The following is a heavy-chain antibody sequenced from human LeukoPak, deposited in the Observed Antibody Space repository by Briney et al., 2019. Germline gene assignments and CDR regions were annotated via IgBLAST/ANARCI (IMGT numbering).Heavy chain of an antibody. Sequence: SETLSLTCTVSGDSISSSSSYWGWIRQPPGEGLEWIGSIYYSGSTYYNTSLKSRVTISVDTSKNQFSLKLNSVTAADTAVYYCARIYSSSWFLNWFDPWGQGTLVTVSS. CDR1: GDSISSSSSY. D-gene: IGHD6-13*01. V-gene: IGHV4-39*01. J-gene: IGHJ5*02. CDR2: IYYSGST. CDR3: ARIYSSSWFLNWFDP.